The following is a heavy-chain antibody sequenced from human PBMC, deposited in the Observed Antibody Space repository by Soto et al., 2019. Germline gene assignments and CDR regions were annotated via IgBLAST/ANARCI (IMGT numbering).Heavy chain of an antibody. V-gene: IGHV6-1*01. CDR2: TYYRSKWYN. J-gene: IGHJ4*02. CDR3: ARDKGSIVGATMFDY. Sequence: SETLSLTCAISGDSVSSNSAAWNWIRQSPSRGLEWLGRTYYRSKWYNDYAVSVKSRITVNPDTSKNQFSLQLNSVTPEDTAVYYCARDKGSIVGATMFDYWGQGTLVTVSS. D-gene: IGHD1-26*01. CDR1: GDSVSSNSAA.